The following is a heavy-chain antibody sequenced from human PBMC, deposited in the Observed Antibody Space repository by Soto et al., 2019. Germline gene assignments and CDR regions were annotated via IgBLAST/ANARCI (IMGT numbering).Heavy chain of an antibody. J-gene: IGHJ5*02. V-gene: IGHV4-4*02. D-gene: IGHD3-22*01. CDR3: ASVGSDYDNSGYYLP. Sequence: PSETLSLTCIVSGGSFSSSNWWSFFRQPPGKGLEWIGEIYHSGSTTYNPSLKSRATISVDKSENQFSLRLKSVTAADTAVYYCASVGSDYDNSGYYLPWGPGTLVTVSS. CDR1: GGSFSSSNW. CDR2: IYHSGST.